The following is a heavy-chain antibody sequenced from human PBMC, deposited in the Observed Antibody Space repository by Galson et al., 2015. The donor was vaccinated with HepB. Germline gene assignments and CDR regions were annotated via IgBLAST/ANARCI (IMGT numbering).Heavy chain of an antibody. CDR3: ARNPRGRHSGYDYGMDA. V-gene: IGHV1-46*01. CDR2: INPSGGST. J-gene: IGHJ6*02. D-gene: IGHD1-26*01. Sequence: SVKVSCKASGYSFINYYVHWVRQAPGQGLEWMGIINPSGGSTNYAQKFQGRVTMTRDTSASTVYMELSNVRFEDTAVYYCARNPRGRHSGYDYGMDAWGQETTVTVSS. CDR1: GYSFINYY.